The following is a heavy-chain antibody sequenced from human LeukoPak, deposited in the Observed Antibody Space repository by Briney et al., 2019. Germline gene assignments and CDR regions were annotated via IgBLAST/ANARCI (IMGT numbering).Heavy chain of an antibody. CDR2: ISGSGGNT. V-gene: IGHV3-23*01. CDR1: GFTFSSHA. J-gene: IGHJ4*02. D-gene: IGHD3-22*01. CDR3: AKSSDSSGYYYGDYYFDY. Sequence: PGGSLRLSCAASGFTFSSHAMSWVRQAPGKGLEWVSAISGSGGNTYYADSVKGRFTISRDNSKNTLYLQMNSLRAEDTAVYYCAKSSDSSGYYYGDYYFDYWGQGTLVTVSS.